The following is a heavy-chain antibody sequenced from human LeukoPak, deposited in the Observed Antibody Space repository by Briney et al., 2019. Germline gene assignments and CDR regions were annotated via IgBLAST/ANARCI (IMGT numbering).Heavy chain of an antibody. V-gene: IGHV3-7*01. CDR3: ARDVPYYYDSSGYGD. J-gene: IGHJ4*02. CDR1: GFTFSSYW. D-gene: IGHD3-22*01. Sequence: GGSLRLSCAASGFTFSSYWMSWVRQAPGKGLEWVANIKQDGSEKYYVYSVKGRFTISRDNAKNSLYLQMNSLRAEDTAVYYCARDVPYYYDSSGYGDWGQGTLVTVSS. CDR2: IKQDGSEK.